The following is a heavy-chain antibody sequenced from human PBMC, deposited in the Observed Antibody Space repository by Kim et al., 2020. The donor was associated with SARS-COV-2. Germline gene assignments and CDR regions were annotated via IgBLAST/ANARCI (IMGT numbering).Heavy chain of an antibody. Sequence: ASVKVSCKASGYTFTSYYMHWVRQAPGQGLEWMGIINPSGGSTSYAQKFQGRVTMTRDTSTSTVYMELSSLRSEDTAVYYCARGSDYYDSSGYYSPGNYYYYGMDVWGQGTTVTVSS. D-gene: IGHD3-22*01. CDR2: INPSGGST. V-gene: IGHV1-46*01. CDR3: ARGSDYYDSSGYYSPGNYYYYGMDV. J-gene: IGHJ6*02. CDR1: GYTFTSYY.